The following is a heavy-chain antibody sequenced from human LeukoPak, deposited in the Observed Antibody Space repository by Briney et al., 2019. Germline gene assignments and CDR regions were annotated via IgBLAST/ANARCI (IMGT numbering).Heavy chain of an antibody. D-gene: IGHD6-19*01. CDR2: ISSSSSYI. Sequence: GGSLRLSCAASGFTFSSYSMNWIRQAPAKGLEWVSSISSSSSYIYYADSVKGRFTISRDNAKNSLYLQMNSLRAEDTAVYYCARVVAVAGRAFDIWGQGTMVTVSS. CDR3: ARVVAVAGRAFDI. J-gene: IGHJ3*02. CDR1: GFTFSSYS. V-gene: IGHV3-21*01.